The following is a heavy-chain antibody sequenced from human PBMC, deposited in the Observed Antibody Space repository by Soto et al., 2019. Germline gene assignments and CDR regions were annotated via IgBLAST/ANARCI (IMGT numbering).Heavy chain of an antibody. CDR2: INSGGRT. V-gene: IGHV3-23*01. CDR1: GFTFSSYT. J-gene: IGHJ4*02. D-gene: IGHD6-19*01. CDR3: ATDLRPDSGWEFDY. Sequence: EVQLLESGGGLVQPGGSLRLSCAASGFTFSSYTMNWVRQAPGKGLEWVSGINSGGRTYDADSMKGRCTIARDDSKNTLYLEIISLRAEITAGYYSATDLRPDSGWEFDYWGQGTLVTVCS.